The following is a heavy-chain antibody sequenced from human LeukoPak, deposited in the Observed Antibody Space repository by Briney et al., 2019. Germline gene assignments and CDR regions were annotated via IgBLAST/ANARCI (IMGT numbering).Heavy chain of an antibody. CDR2: ISAYSGNT. D-gene: IGHD3-3*01. CDR1: GYTFSSYS. V-gene: IGHV1-18*01. CDR3: ARVPPIFGVATYHYYMDV. Sequence: ASVKVSCKASGYTFSSYSITWVRQAPGQGLEWMGWISAYSGNTNYAQKLQGRVTMTTDTSTSTAYMELRSLRSDDTAVYYCARVPPIFGVATYHYYMDVWGKGTTVTVSS. J-gene: IGHJ6*03.